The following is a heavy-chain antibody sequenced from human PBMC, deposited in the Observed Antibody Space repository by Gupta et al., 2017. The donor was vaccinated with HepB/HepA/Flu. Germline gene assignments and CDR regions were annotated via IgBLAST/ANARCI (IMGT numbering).Heavy chain of an antibody. CDR2: VDWDEDK. CDR1: GFSFTIRGMS. D-gene: IGHD6-19*01. J-gene: IGHJ5*01. V-gene: IGHV2-70*13. CDR3: ARQYSRGWYYFDS. Sequence: QVTLRESGPALLKPTQTPSLTCTFSGFSFTIRGMSVSWVRPAPGKALEWLARVDWDEDKKYSKYLKTRLSISKDTSKNQVVMTMTDLDPADTATYDCARQYSRGWYYFDSWGHGILVTVSS.